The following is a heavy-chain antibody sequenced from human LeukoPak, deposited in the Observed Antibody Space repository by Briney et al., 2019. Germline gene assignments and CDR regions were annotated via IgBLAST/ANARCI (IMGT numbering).Heavy chain of an antibody. Sequence: PSETLSLTCTVSGGSISSSSYYWGWIRQPPGKGLESIGSIYYSGSTYYNPSLKSRVTISVDTSKNQFSLKLSSVTAADTAVYYCAKLGYCSSTSCYLFGAFDIWGQGTMVTVSS. CDR3: AKLGYCSSTSCYLFGAFDI. D-gene: IGHD2-2*01. CDR2: IYYSGST. CDR1: GGSISSSSYY. J-gene: IGHJ3*02. V-gene: IGHV4-39*01.